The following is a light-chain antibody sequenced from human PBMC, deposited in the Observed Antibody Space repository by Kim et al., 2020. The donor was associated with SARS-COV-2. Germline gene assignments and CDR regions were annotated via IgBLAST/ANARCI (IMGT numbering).Light chain of an antibody. Sequence: VSPGERATVSCRASQSVRRNLAWYQQKPGQAPRLLIYGASTRATGIPARFSGSGSGTEFTLTISSLQSEEFAVYSCQHYNNWPPYTFGQGTKLEI. V-gene: IGKV3-15*01. CDR3: QHYNNWPPYT. J-gene: IGKJ2*01. CDR2: GAS. CDR1: QSVRRN.